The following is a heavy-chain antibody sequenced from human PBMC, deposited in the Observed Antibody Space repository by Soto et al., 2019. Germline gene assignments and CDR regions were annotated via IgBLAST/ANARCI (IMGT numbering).Heavy chain of an antibody. V-gene: IGHV1-69*08. J-gene: IGHJ4*02. D-gene: IGHD4-17*01. CDR1: GGTFSTYT. CDR2: IIPFVGTT. CDR3: AREDYDDYYFDY. Sequence: QVQLEQSGAEVKKPGSSVKVSCKASGGTFSTYTFSWVRQVPGQGLEWMGRIIPFVGTTNYAQKFQGRVTITADKSTSTAYMGLSSLRSEDTAVYYCAREDYDDYYFDYWGQGTLVTVSS.